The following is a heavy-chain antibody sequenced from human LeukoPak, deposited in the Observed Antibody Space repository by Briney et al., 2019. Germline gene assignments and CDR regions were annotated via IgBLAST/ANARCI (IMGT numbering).Heavy chain of an antibody. CDR1: GFTFSSYW. D-gene: IGHD6-13*01. CDR2: INSDGSST. V-gene: IGHV3-74*01. J-gene: IGHJ4*02. CDR3: ARGIAAAGSLDY. Sequence: GGSLRLSCAASGFTFSSYWMHWVRQVPGKGLVWVSRINSDGSSTSYADSVKGRFTISRDNSKNTLYLQMNSLRAEDTAVYYCARGIAAAGSLDYWGQGTLVTVSS.